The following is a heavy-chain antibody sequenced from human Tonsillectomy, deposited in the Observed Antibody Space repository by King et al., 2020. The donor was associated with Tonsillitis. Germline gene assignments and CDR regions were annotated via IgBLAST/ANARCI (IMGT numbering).Heavy chain of an antibody. V-gene: IGHV4-59*08. D-gene: IGHD4-17*01. CDR1: GGSISSYY. J-gene: IGHJ4*02. CDR3: ARQGNDYGDYVHFDY. Sequence: QVQLQESGPGLVKPSETLSLTCTVSGGSISSYYWSWIRQPPGKGLEWIGYIYYSGSTNYNPSLKSRVTISVDTSKNQFSLKLSSVTAADTAVYYCARQGNDYGDYVHFDYWGQGTLVTVSS. CDR2: IYYSGST.